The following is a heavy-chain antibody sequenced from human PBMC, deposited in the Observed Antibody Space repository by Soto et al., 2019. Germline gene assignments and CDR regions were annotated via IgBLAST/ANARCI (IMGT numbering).Heavy chain of an antibody. CDR3: ARVRRYYDSSGYYYFSNFHY. V-gene: IGHV4-59*08. CDR2: IYYSGST. Sequence: PSETLSLTCTVSGGSISDYYWSWIRQPPGKGLEWIGYIYYSGSTYYNPSLKSRVTISVDTSKNQFSLKLTSVTAADTAVYYCARVRRYYDSSGYYYFSNFHYWGQGTLVTVSS. J-gene: IGHJ4*02. CDR1: GGSISDYY. D-gene: IGHD3-22*01.